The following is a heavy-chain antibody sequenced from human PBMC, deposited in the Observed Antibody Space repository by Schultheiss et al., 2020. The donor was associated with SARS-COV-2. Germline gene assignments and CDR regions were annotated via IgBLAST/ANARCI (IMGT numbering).Heavy chain of an antibody. V-gene: IGHV4-39*07. CDR1: GGSISSGGYY. Sequence: SETLSLTCTVSGGSISSGGYYWSWIRQHPGKGLEWIGEINHSGSTNYNPSLKSRVTISVDTSKNQFSLKLSSVTAADTAVYYCARGLHGMDVWGQGTTVTVSS. CDR2: INHSGST. J-gene: IGHJ6*02. CDR3: ARGLHGMDV.